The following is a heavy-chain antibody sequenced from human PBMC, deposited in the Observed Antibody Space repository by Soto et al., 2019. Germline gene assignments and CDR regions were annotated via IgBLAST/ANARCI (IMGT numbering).Heavy chain of an antibody. CDR2: IGGSGRTT. CDR3: AKSRYSDSSGAFYDY. Sequence: EVQLLESGGGLVQPWRSLSLSCAASAFTFNNYAMSWVRQAPGKGLEWVSGIGGSGRTTYYADAVKGRFTISRDNSNNPLFLQMNSLRAEDTAVYYCAKSRYSDSSGAFYDYWGQGTLVTVSS. D-gene: IGHD3-22*01. J-gene: IGHJ4*02. CDR1: AFTFNNYA. V-gene: IGHV3-23*01.